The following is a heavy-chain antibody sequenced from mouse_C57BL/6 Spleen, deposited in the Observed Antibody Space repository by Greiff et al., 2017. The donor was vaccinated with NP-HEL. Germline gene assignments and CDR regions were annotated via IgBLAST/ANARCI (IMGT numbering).Heavy chain of an antibody. J-gene: IGHJ1*03. CDR1: GYTFTSYW. Sequence: VKLQQPGAELVMPGASVKLSCKASGYTFTSYWMHWVKQRPGQGLEWIGEIDPSDSYTNYNQKFKGKSTLTVDKSSSTAYMQLSSLTSEDSAVYYCARNDFSRGWYFDVWGTGTTVTVSS. D-gene: IGHD2-4*01. V-gene: IGHV1-69*01. CDR3: ARNDFSRGWYFDV. CDR2: IDPSDSYT.